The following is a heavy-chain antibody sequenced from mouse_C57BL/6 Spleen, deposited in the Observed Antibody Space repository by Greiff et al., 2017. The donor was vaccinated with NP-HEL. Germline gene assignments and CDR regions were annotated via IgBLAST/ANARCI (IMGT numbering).Heavy chain of an antibody. V-gene: IGHV5-6*01. Sequence: EVQVVESGGDLVKPGGSLKLSCAASGFTFSSYGMSWVRQTPDKRLEWVATISSGGSYTYYPDSVKGRFTISRDNAKNTLYLQMSSLKSEDTAMYYCARQTTVVATRGYFDYWGQGTTLTVSS. CDR2: ISSGGSYT. CDR1: GFTFSSYG. J-gene: IGHJ2*01. D-gene: IGHD1-1*01. CDR3: ARQTTVVATRGYFDY.